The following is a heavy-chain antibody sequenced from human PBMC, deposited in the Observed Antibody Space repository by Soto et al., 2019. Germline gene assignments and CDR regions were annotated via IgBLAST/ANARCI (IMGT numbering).Heavy chain of an antibody. V-gene: IGHV1-18*04. CDR3: ARDGYTIFGVVISGNGMDV. D-gene: IGHD3-3*01. J-gene: IGHJ6*02. CDR2: ISACNGNT. Sequence: ASVKVSCKASGYTFTSYGISWVRQAPGQGLEWMGWISACNGNTNYAQKLQGRVTMTTDTSTSTAYMELRSLRSDDTAVYYCARDGYTIFGVVISGNGMDVWGQGTTVTVSS. CDR1: GYTFTSYG.